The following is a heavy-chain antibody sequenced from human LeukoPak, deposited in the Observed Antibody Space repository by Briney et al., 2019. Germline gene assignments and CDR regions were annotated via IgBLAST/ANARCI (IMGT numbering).Heavy chain of an antibody. CDR2: FYYRGTT. CDR3: ARLPRYGGYDHFDY. J-gene: IGHJ4*02. D-gene: IGHD5-12*01. Sequence: SETLSLTCIVSGGSISTYYWSWIRQPPGKGLEWIGYFYYRGTTSYNPFLKSRVTISVDTSKNQFSLKLNSVTAADTAVYYCARLPRYGGYDHFDYWGQGILVIVSS. CDR1: GGSISTYY. V-gene: IGHV4-59*12.